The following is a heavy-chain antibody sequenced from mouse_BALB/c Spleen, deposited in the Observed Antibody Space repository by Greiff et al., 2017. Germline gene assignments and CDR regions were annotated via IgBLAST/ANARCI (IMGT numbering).Heavy chain of an antibody. CDR3: ASYRYDVEFAY. Sequence: QVQLKQSGPGLVAPSQSLSITCTVSGFSLTSYGVHWVRQPPGKGLEWLGVIWAGGSTNYNSALMSRLSISKDNSKSQVFLKMNSLQTDDTAMYYCASYRYDVEFAYWGQGTLVTVSA. CDR1: GFSLTSYG. V-gene: IGHV2-9*02. CDR2: IWAGGST. J-gene: IGHJ3*01. D-gene: IGHD2-14*01.